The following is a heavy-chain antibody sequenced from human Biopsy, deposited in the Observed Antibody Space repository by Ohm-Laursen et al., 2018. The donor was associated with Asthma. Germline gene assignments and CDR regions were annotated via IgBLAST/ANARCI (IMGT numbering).Heavy chain of an antibody. V-gene: IGHV1-69*13. CDR3: AKGDSSGWSHYYFDY. CDR1: GDSFSNYA. Sequence: SVKVSCKASGDSFSNYAISWVRQAPGQGLEWMGGLIPVLGTPDHAQMFEGRVTITADESTSTAYMELSSLSSEDTAVYYCAKGDSSGWSHYYFDYWGQGTLVTVSS. CDR2: LIPVLGTP. J-gene: IGHJ4*02. D-gene: IGHD6-19*01.